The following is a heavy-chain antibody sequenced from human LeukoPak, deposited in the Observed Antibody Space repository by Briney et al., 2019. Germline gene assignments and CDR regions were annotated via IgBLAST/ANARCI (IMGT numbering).Heavy chain of an antibody. J-gene: IGHJ4*02. Sequence: SETLSLTCTVSGGSISSGGYYWSWIRQPPGKGLEWIGHIYESGSTYYNPSLKSRVTISLDRSKNQFSLKLSSVTAADTAVYFCARGNPYGGLFDDWGPGTLVTVSS. CDR1: GGSISSGGYY. V-gene: IGHV4-30-2*01. CDR2: IYESGST. D-gene: IGHD4-23*01. CDR3: ARGNPYGGLFDD.